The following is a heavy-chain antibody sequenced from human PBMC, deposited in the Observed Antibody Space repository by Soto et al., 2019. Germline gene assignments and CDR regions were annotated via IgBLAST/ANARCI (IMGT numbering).Heavy chain of an antibody. D-gene: IGHD4-4*01. Sequence: SQTLSLTCAISGDSISSNSASWNWIRQSPSRGFEWLGRTYYRSRWYHDYAVSVKSRIIINPDTSKNQVSLQLNSVTPDDAAVYYCASYRYDYWGQGTVVTVSS. J-gene: IGHJ4*02. CDR1: GDSISSNSAS. V-gene: IGHV6-1*01. CDR2: TYYRSRWYH. CDR3: ASYRYDY.